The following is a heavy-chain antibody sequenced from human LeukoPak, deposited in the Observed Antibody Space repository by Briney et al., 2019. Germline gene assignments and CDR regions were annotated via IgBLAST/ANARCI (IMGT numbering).Heavy chain of an antibody. D-gene: IGHD4-11*01. CDR2: IKAEGSEK. CDR1: EFSFSTYW. Sequence: GGPLRLPCVVSEFSFSTYWMSWVRQAPGKGLEWVANIKAEGSEKHYVGSVRGRFTISRDNDKNSLYLQMNSLRPEDAAVYYCVAGAYSPDYWGQGTLVTVSS. V-gene: IGHV3-7*05. CDR3: VAGAYSPDY. J-gene: IGHJ4*02.